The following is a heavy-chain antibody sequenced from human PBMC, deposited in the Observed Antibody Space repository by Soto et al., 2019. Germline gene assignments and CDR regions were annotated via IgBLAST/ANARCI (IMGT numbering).Heavy chain of an antibody. Sequence: GGSLRLSCAASGFTFSSYAMHWVRQAPGKGLEWVAVISYDGSNKYYADSVKGRFTISRDNSKNTLYLQMNSLRAEDTAVYYCARGGLEWELLLHYYYGMDVWGQGATVTVSS. CDR2: ISYDGSNK. D-gene: IGHD1-26*01. V-gene: IGHV3-30-3*01. CDR1: GFTFSSYA. CDR3: ARGGLEWELLLHYYYGMDV. J-gene: IGHJ6*02.